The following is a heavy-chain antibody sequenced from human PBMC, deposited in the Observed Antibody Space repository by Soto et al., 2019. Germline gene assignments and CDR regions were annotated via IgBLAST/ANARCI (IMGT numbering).Heavy chain of an antibody. D-gene: IGHD6-19*01. CDR1: RITFSSYA. J-gene: IGHJ4*02. CDR3: AKGDRSSGWL. Sequence: GGSLRLSCAAARITFSSYAMSWVRQAPGKGLEWVSAISGGGGTTNYADSVKGRFTISRDNSKNTLYLQMTSLRAEDTAVYYSAKGDRSSGWLWGQGTLVTVSS. CDR2: ISGGGGTT. V-gene: IGHV3-23*01.